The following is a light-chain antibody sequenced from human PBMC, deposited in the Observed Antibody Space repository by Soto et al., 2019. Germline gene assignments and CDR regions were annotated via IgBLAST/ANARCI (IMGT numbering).Light chain of an antibody. Sequence: EIVMTQSPATLSVSPGERATLSCRASQNIRSDLAWYQQKPGQAPRLLMYGASIRATGIPARFTGSGSGTDFTLTISSLQSEDLAIYYCQQYINWTFGQGTKVDIK. CDR1: QNIRSD. V-gene: IGKV3-15*01. CDR3: QQYINWT. CDR2: GAS. J-gene: IGKJ1*01.